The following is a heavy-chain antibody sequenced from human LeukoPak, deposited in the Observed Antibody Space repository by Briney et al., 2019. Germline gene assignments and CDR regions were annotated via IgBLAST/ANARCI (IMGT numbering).Heavy chain of an antibody. CDR1: GLPFSNYA. Sequence: GGSLRLSCAASGLPFSNYAMSWVRNAPGKGLEWVSAISGSGGSTYYADSVKGRFTNSRDNSKNTLYLQVNSLRAEDTAVYYCAKGPAAMLGYFDYWGQGTLVTVSS. J-gene: IGHJ4*02. CDR3: AKGPAAMLGYFDY. CDR2: ISGSGGST. V-gene: IGHV3-23*01. D-gene: IGHD2-2*01.